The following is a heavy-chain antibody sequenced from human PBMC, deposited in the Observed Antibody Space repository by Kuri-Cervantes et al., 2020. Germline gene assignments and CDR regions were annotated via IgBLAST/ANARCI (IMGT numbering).Heavy chain of an antibody. CDR1: GSTFSSYA. J-gene: IGHJ6*02. D-gene: IGHD3-10*01. V-gene: IGHV3-23*01. CDR2: ISGSGGST. Sequence: GESLKTSCAASGSTFSSYAMSWVRQAPGKGLEWVSAISGSGGSTYYADSVKGRFTISRDNSKNTLYLQMNSLRAEDTAVYYCAKGEYYGSGIGTMDVWGQGTTVTVSS. CDR3: AKGEYYGSGIGTMDV.